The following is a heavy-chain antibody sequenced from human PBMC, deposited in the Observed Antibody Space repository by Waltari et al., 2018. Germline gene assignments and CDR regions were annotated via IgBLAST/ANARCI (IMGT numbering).Heavy chain of an antibody. CDR2: VSDSVETT. CDR3: ARDEWHGGYIFDL. Sequence: EGQLLESGGGLVQPAGSLRLSWAASGFTFSDSAMPWVRQAPGKGLEWVSSVSDSVETTHYEDSVRGRFTISRDNSKNTLYLQMNGLRVEDTAIYFCARDEWHGGYIFDLWGQGTLVTVSS. J-gene: IGHJ4*02. D-gene: IGHD5-12*01. V-gene: IGHV3-23*01. CDR1: GFTFSDSA.